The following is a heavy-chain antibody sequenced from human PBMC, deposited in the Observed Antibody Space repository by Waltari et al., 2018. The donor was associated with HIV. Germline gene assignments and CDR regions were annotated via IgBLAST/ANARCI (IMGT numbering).Heavy chain of an antibody. CDR1: GFTVSSNY. Sequence: EVQLVETGGGLIQPGGSLGLSCAASGFTVSSNYLSWVRQAPGKGLEWVSVIYSGGSTYYADSVKGRFTISRDNSKNTLYLQMNSLRAEDTAVYYCARDGLQLEPLYYGMDVWGQGTTVTVSS. V-gene: IGHV3-53*02. CDR2: IYSGGST. CDR3: ARDGLQLEPLYYGMDV. J-gene: IGHJ6*02. D-gene: IGHD1-1*01.